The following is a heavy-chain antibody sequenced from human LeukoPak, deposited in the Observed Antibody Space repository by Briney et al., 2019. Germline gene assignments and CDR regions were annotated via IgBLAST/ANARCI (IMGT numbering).Heavy chain of an antibody. CDR3: TTGYSSGWYNEGNY. D-gene: IGHD6-19*01. V-gene: IGHV3-7*01. CDR2: IKQDGSGQ. CDR1: GFTFSRYW. Sequence: QPGGSLRLSCVASGFTFSRYWMSWVRQAPGKGLEWVAKIKQDGSGQYYLDSVKGQFTISRDNAKNSLYLQMNSLRAEDTAVYFCTTGYSSGWYNEGNYWGQGTLVTVSS. J-gene: IGHJ4*02.